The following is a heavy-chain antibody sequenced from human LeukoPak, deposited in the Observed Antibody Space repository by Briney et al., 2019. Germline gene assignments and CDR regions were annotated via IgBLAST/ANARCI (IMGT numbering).Heavy chain of an antibody. J-gene: IGHJ4*02. CDR2: IYYSGST. Sequence: SETLSLTCTISGGSISRNYWSWIRQPPEKGLEWIGYIYYSGSTNYNPSLKSRVTISVDTSKNQFSLNLSSVTAADTAVYYCARTFGYSSAWYFDYWGQGTLVTVSS. V-gene: IGHV4-59*01. D-gene: IGHD6-25*01. CDR1: GGSISRNY. CDR3: ARTFGYSSAWYFDY.